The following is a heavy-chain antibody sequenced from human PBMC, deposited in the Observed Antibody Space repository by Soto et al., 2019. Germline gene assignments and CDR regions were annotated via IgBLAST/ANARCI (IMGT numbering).Heavy chain of an antibody. CDR1: GYTLTELS. CDR3: ARERTPRYCSSTSCVPNWFDP. V-gene: IGHV1-24*01. J-gene: IGHJ5*02. CDR2: FDPEDGET. Sequence: ASVKVSCKVSGYTLTELSMHWVRQAPGKGLEWMGGFDPEDGETIYAQKFQGRVTMTEDTSTDTASMELSSLRSEDTAVYYCARERTPRYCSSTSCVPNWFDPWGQGTLVTVSS. D-gene: IGHD2-2*01.